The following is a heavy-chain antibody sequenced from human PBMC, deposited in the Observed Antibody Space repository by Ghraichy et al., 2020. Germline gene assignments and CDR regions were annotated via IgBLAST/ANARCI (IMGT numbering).Heavy chain of an antibody. Sequence: SETLSLTCAVYGGSFSGYYWSWIRQPPGKGLEWIGEINHSGSTNYNPSLKSRVTISVDTSKNQFSLKLSSVTAADTAVYYCARLGLGSRDYWGQGTLVTVSS. CDR3: ARLGLGSRDY. J-gene: IGHJ4*02. CDR1: GGSFSGYY. CDR2: INHSGST. D-gene: IGHD1-26*01. V-gene: IGHV4-34*01.